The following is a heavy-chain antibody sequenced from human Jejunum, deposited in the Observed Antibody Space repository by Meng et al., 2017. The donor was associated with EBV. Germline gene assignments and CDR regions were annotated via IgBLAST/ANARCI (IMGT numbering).Heavy chain of an antibody. CDR3: ARETTGGYYFDY. CDR2: TYYRSKWYN. CDR1: GDSVSSNSAA. J-gene: IGHJ4*02. Sequence: QPHQPRPGLGKPPQTLSLPGAISGDSVSSNSAAWNWIRQSPSRGLEWLGRTYYRSKWYNDYAQSVKSRLTINPDTSKNQFSLQLNSVTPEDTAVYFCARETTGGYYFDYWGQGTLVTVSS. D-gene: IGHD1-1*01. V-gene: IGHV6-1*01.